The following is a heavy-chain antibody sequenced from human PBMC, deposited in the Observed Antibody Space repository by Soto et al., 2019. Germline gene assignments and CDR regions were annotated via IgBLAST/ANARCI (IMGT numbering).Heavy chain of an antibody. J-gene: IGHJ4*02. CDR1: GCSISSSSYY. V-gene: IGHV4-39*01. CDR2: IYYSGST. CDR3: ASMADDYGDY. Sequence: QLQLQESGPGLVKPSETLSLTCTVSGCSISSSSYYWGWIRQPPGKGLEWIGSIYYSGSTYYNPSLKSRVTISVDTSKNQFSLKLSSVTAADTAVYYCASMADDYGDYWGQGTLVTVSS.